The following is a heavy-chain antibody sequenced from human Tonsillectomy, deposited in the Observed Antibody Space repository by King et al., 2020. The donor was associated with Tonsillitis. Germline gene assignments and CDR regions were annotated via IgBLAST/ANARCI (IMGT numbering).Heavy chain of an antibody. CDR1: GYSFTGYS. D-gene: IGHD2-8*02. Sequence: VQLVESGAEVKKPGASVKVSCQASGYSFTGYSIHWVRQAPGQGLDWMGRINPDGGVADYALRFEDRVTMSTDTSFRTAYLELSRLRSDDTATYFCARDTGGWRSFDYWGQGTLVTVSS. CDR2: INPDGGVA. V-gene: IGHV1-2*06. J-gene: IGHJ4*02. CDR3: ARDTGGWRSFDY.